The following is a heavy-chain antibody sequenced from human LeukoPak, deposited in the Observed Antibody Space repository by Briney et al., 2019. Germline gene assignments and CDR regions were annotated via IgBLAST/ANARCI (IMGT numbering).Heavy chain of an antibody. J-gene: IGHJ3*02. CDR2: IYSGGST. CDR1: GFTVSSNY. D-gene: IGHD3-16*02. V-gene: IGHV3-53*01. CDR3: AKDYRMIAFGGVIGIDAFDI. Sequence: GGSLRLSCAASGFTVSSNYMSWVRQAPEKGLEWVSVIYSGGSTYYADSVKGRFTISRDNSKNTLFLQMNSLRAEDTALYYCAKDYRMIAFGGVIGIDAFDIWGQGTMVTVSS.